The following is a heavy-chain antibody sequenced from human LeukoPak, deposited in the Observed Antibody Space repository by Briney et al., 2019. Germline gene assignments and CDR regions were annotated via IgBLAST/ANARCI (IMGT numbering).Heavy chain of an antibody. CDR2: INHSGST. CDR1: GGSFSGYY. CDR3: ARALRYRRALDY. D-gene: IGHD3-9*01. J-gene: IGHJ4*02. Sequence: SETLSLTCAVYGGSFSGYYWSWIRQPPGKGLEWIGEINHSGSTNYNPSLKSRVAISVDTSKNQFSLKLSSVTAADTAVYYCARALRYRRALDYWGQGTLVTVSS. V-gene: IGHV4-34*01.